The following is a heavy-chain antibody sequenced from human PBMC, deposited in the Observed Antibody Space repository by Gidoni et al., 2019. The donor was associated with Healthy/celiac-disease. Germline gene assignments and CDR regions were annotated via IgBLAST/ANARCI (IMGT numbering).Heavy chain of an antibody. CDR3: ARVLRTYYYDSSGYYLDY. Sequence: EVQLVEYGGGLVQPGGSLRLSCSASGSTFSSYWMDWVRQAPGQGLVWVSRINSDGSSTSYEDYVKGRFTISRDNAKNTLYLKMNSLRAEDTAVYYCARVLRTYYYDSSGYYLDYWGQGTLVTVSS. CDR1: GSTFSSYW. V-gene: IGHV3-74*01. CDR2: INSDGSST. D-gene: IGHD3-22*01. J-gene: IGHJ4*02.